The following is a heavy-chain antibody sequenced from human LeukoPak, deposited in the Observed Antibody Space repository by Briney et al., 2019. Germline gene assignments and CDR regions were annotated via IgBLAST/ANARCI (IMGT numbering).Heavy chain of an antibody. CDR1: GFTFSSYA. D-gene: IGHD3-9*01. CDR2: ISGGGGST. J-gene: IGHJ4*02. CDR3: AKDRKMLLRYFDCFDY. V-gene: IGHV3-23*01. Sequence: PGGSLRLSCAASGFTFSSYAMNWVRQAPGKGLEWVSTISGGGGSTDYADSVKGRFTISRDNSKNTLYLQMNSLRAEDTAVYYCAKDRKMLLRYFDCFDYWGQGTLVTVSS.